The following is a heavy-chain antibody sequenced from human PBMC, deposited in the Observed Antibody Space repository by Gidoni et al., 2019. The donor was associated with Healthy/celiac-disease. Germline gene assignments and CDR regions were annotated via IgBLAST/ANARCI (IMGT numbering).Heavy chain of an antibody. V-gene: IGHV3-49*03. CDR3: TRAGSEQQPSDY. CDR1: GFTFGDYA. J-gene: IGHJ4*02. D-gene: IGHD6-13*01. CDR2: IRSKAYGGTT. Sequence: EVQLVESGGGLVQPGRSLRLSCTASGFTFGDYAMSWFRQAPGKRLEWVGFIRSKAYGGTTEYAASVKGRFTISRDDSKSIAYLQMNSLKTEDTAVYYCTRAGSEQQPSDYWGQGTLVTVSS.